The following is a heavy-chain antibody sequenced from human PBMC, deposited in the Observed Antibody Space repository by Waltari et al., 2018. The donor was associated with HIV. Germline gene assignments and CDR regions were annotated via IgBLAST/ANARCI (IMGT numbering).Heavy chain of an antibody. D-gene: IGHD1-26*01. J-gene: IGHJ4*02. CDR1: GFTFDIYA. Sequence: EVQLVESGGTLVQPGRSLRLSCAASGFTFDIYAMHWVRQVAGKGLEWVSGISGNSGYLDYAYSVKGRFTISRDNAKNSLYLQMNSLRTEDTALYYCAKEGHSGRYPDSWGQGTLVTVSP. V-gene: IGHV3-9*01. CDR3: AKEGHSGRYPDS. CDR2: ISGNSGYL.